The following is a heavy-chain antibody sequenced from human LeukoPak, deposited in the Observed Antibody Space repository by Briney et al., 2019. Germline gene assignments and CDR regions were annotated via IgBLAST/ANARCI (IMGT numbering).Heavy chain of an antibody. CDR3: ARHSGGSGSYYNDGFDY. CDR2: NYNSGST. V-gene: IGHV4-59*08. J-gene: IGHJ4*02. D-gene: IGHD3-10*01. CDR1: GGSISSYY. Sequence: PSETLSLTCTVSGGSISSYYWSWIRQPPGKGLAWIGYNYNSGSTNYNPSLKSRVTISVDTSKNQFSLKLSSVTAADTAVYYCARHSGGSGSYYNDGFDYWGQGTLVTVSS.